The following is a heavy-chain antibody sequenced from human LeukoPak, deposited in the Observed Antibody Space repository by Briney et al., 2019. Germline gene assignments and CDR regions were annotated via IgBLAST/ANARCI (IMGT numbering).Heavy chain of an antibody. V-gene: IGHV4-59*01. J-gene: IGHJ6*02. CDR2: IYFSGST. CDR1: GGSLSNYY. Sequence: SETLSLTCSVSGGSLSNYYWSWIRQPPGMGLEWIGNIYFSGSTDYNPSLKSPVTISVDTSKNQLSLKMSSVTAADTAVCYCGRGVSVWAGYYYYSGMDVWGLGTTVTVSS. CDR3: GRGVSVWAGYYYYSGMDV. D-gene: IGHD6-25*01.